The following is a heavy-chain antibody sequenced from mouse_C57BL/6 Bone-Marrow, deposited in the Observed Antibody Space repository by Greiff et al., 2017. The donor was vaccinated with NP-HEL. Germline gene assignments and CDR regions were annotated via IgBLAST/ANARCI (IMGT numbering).Heavy chain of an antibody. J-gene: IGHJ4*01. D-gene: IGHD1-1*01. CDR2: ISNLAYRI. CDR3: ARDYGSSYAMDY. CDR1: GFTFSDYG. Sequence: EVQGVESGGGLVQPGGSLKLSCAASGFTFSDYGMAWVRQAPRKGPEWVAFISNLAYRIYYADTVTGRFTIPRENAKHPPYLQMRSLRSEETGMYYGARDYGSSYAMDYGGQGTSVTVTA. V-gene: IGHV5-15*01.